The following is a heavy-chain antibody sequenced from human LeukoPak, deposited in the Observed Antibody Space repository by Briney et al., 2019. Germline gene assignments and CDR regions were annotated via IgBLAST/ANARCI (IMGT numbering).Heavy chain of an antibody. Sequence: GSLRLSCAASGFTFSSYEMNWVRQAPGKGLEWVSYISNSDSITKYADSVKGRITISRDNAKNSVYLQMNSLRVEDTAVYYCAREHLGVSAFDIWGQGTMVTVSS. J-gene: IGHJ3*02. CDR1: GFTFSSYE. CDR2: ISNSDSIT. V-gene: IGHV3-48*03. CDR3: AREHLGVSAFDI. D-gene: IGHD1-26*01.